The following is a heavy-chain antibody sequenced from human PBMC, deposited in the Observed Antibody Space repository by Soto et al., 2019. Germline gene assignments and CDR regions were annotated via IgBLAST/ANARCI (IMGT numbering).Heavy chain of an antibody. CDR3: ARYIPGVRYYGMDV. Sequence: EVQLLESGGGLVRPGGSLRLSCAASGFTFSSYAMKWVRQAPGKGLEWVSLISDSGTLTYYADSVKGRFTISRDNSGNTLFLQMYSLRAEDTAVYYCARYIPGVRYYGMDVWGQGTTVTVSS. CDR2: ISDSGTLT. D-gene: IGHD2-2*01. V-gene: IGHV3-23*01. CDR1: GFTFSSYA. J-gene: IGHJ6*02.